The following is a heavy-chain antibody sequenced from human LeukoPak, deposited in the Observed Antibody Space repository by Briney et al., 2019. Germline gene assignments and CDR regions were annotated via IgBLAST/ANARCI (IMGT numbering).Heavy chain of an antibody. Sequence: SETLSLTCTVSGGSISSSSYYWGWIRQPPGKGLEWIGSIYYSGSTYYNPSLKSRVTISVDKSKNQFSLKLSSVTAADTAVYYCAGDTAMANYFDYWGQGTLVTVSS. CDR2: IYYSGST. D-gene: IGHD5-18*01. CDR3: AGDTAMANYFDY. J-gene: IGHJ4*02. V-gene: IGHV4-39*07. CDR1: GGSISSSSYY.